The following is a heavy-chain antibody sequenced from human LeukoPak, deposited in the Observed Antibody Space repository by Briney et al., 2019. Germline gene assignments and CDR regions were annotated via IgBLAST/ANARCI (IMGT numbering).Heavy chain of an antibody. CDR1: GFNFITAA. Sequence: GGSLRLSCAASGFNFITAAMTWVRQAPGKGLEWVSLIGSSGGSTYYADSVKGRFTISRDNSKNTLYLQMNSLRAEDTAVYYCARGPERTGVGTRYYYDMDVWGQGTTVTVSS. J-gene: IGHJ6*02. V-gene: IGHV3-23*01. CDR2: IGSSGGST. CDR3: ARGPERTGVGTRYYYDMDV. D-gene: IGHD2-8*01.